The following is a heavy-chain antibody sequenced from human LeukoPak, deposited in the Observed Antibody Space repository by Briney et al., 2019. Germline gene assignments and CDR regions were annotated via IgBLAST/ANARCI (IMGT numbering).Heavy chain of an antibody. J-gene: IGHJ3*02. Sequence: GESLKISCKGSGYSFTSYWIGWVRLMPGKGLEWMGIIYPGDSDTRYSPSFQGQVTISADKSISTAYLQWSSLKASDTAMYYCARPLVVVAATSAFDIWGQGTMVTVSS. CDR2: IYPGDSDT. V-gene: IGHV5-51*01. CDR3: ARPLVVVAATSAFDI. D-gene: IGHD2-15*01. CDR1: GYSFTSYW.